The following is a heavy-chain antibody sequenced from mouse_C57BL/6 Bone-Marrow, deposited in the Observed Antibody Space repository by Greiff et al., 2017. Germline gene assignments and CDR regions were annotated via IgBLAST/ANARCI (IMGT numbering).Heavy chain of an antibody. J-gene: IGHJ3*01. CDR3: ARHGDDYGGFAY. CDR1: GFTFSDYG. V-gene: IGHV5-15*01. Sequence: EVKVVESGGGLVQPGGSLKLSCAASGFTFSDYGMAWVRQAPRKGPEWVAFISNLAYSIYYADTVTGRFPISRENAKNTLYLEMSSLRSEDTAMYCGARHGDDYGGFAYWGQGTLVTVSA. D-gene: IGHD2-4*01. CDR2: ISNLAYSI.